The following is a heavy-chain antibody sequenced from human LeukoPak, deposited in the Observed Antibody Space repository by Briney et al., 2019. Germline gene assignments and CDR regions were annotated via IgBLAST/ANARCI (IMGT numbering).Heavy chain of an antibody. J-gene: IGHJ4*02. CDR2: IKEDGSER. CDR3: ARRAGAYSHPYDY. Sequence: WGSLRLSCAASGFTFGAYWMSWVRQAPGKGLEWVANIKEDGSERFYVDSVKGRFTISRDNAKNSLYLQMNSLRAEDTAVYYCARRAGAYSHPYDYWGQGTLVTVSS. D-gene: IGHD4/OR15-4a*01. V-gene: IGHV3-7*01. CDR1: GFTFGAYW.